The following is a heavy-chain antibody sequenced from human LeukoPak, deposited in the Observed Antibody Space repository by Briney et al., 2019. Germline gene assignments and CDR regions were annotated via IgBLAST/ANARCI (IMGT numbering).Heavy chain of an antibody. CDR2: IYPGDSDT. D-gene: IGHD1-26*01. CDR1: GYSFTSYW. CDR3: ARPQWEQGGGEVAFDI. V-gene: IGHV5-51*01. J-gene: IGHJ3*02. Sequence: PGESLKISCKGSGYSFTSYWIGWVRQMSGKGLECMGIIYPGDSDTRYSPSFQGQVTISADKSISTAYLQWSSLKASDTAMYYCARPQWEQGGGEVAFDIWGQGTMVTVSS.